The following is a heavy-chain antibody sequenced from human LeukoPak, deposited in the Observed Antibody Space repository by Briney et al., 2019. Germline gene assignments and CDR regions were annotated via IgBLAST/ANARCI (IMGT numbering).Heavy chain of an antibody. J-gene: IGHJ6*02. CDR3: ASCSGGSCYYYYGMDV. D-gene: IGHD2-15*01. Sequence: ASVKVSCKASGYTFTGYYMHWVRQAPGQGLEWIGWINPNSGGTNYAQKFQGRVTMTRDTSISTAYMELSRLRSDDTAVYYCASCSGGSCYYYYGMDVWGQGTTVTVSS. CDR1: GYTFTGYY. CDR2: INPNSGGT. V-gene: IGHV1-2*02.